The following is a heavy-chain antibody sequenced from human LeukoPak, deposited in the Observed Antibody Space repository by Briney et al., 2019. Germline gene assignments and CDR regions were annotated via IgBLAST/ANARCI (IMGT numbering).Heavy chain of an antibody. CDR2: IYHSGST. CDR3: TQGMDV. J-gene: IGHJ6*04. Sequence: PSETLSLTCAVSGYSISSGYYWGWIRPPPGKGLEWIGSIYHSGSTYYNPSLKSRVTISVDTSKNQFSLKLSSVTAADTAVYYCTQGMDVWGEGTTVTVSS. V-gene: IGHV4-38-2*01. CDR1: GYSISSGYY.